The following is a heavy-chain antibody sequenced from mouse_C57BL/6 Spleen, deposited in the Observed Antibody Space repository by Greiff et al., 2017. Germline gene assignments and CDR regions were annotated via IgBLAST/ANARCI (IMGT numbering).Heavy chain of an antibody. CDR3: ARVNLNYYGSSDYFDY. V-gene: IGHV3-6*01. J-gene: IGHJ2*01. CDR2: ISYDGSN. CDR1: GYSITSGYY. D-gene: IGHD1-1*01. Sequence: EVKLQESGPGLVKPSQSLSLTCSVTGYSITSGYYWNWIRQFPGNKLEWMGYISYDGSNNYNPSLKNRISITRDTSKNQFFLKLNSVTTEDTATYYCARVNLNYYGSSDYFDYWGQGTTLTVSS.